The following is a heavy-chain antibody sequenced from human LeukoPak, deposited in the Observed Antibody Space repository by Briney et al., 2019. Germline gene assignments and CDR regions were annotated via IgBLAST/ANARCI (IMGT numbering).Heavy chain of an antibody. V-gene: IGHV1-46*01. Sequence: ASVKVSCKASGYTFTSYYMHWVRQAPGQGLEWMGIINPSGGSTSYAQKSQGRVTMARDTSTSTVYMELSSLRSEDTAVYYCARGLIHMVRGVGSMPLAYWGQGTLVTVSS. CDR2: INPSGGST. D-gene: IGHD3-10*01. CDR3: ARGLIHMVRGVGSMPLAY. J-gene: IGHJ4*02. CDR1: GYTFTSYY.